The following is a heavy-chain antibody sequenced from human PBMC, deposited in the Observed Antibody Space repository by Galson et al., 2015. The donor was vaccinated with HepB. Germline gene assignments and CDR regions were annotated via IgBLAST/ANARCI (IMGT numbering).Heavy chain of an antibody. Sequence: SVKVSCKASGYSFSNYGLSWIRQAPGPGLEWMGWFSGYDGSTNYAQKFQGRVTMTADASTGTAYLELRNLRSDDTAVYYCARDSRLELRLNNYFSYGMDVWGQGSAFTVSS. CDR3: ARDSRLELRLNNYFSYGMDV. CDR1: GYSFSNYG. V-gene: IGHV1-18*01. CDR2: FSGYDGST. D-gene: IGHD1-1*01. J-gene: IGHJ6*02.